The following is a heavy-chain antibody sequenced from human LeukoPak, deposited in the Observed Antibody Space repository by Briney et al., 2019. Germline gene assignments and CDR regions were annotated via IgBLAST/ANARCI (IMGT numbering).Heavy chain of an antibody. J-gene: IGHJ4*02. V-gene: IGHV4-59*12. D-gene: IGHD2-2*01. CDR3: AGTAVPAFYFDY. Sequence: SETLSLTCTVSGGSISSYYWSWIRQPPGKGLEWIGYIYYSGSTNYNPSLKSRVTISVDTSKNQFSLKLSSVTAADTAVYYCAGTAVPAFYFDYWGQGTLVTVSS. CDR1: GGSISSYY. CDR2: IYYSGST.